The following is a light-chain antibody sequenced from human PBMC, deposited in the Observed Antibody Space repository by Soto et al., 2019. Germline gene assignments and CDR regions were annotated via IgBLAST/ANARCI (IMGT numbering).Light chain of an antibody. CDR2: EVS. CDR1: SRDVGGYDS. J-gene: IGLJ3*02. CDR3: SSYTATSTLL. Sequence: QSVLTQPASVSGSPGQSITISCTGTSRDVGGYDSVSWYQQHPGKAPKLMIYEVSNRPSGVSYRFTGSRSGNTASLTISALQADDESTFYCSSYTATSTLLFGGGTKLTVL. V-gene: IGLV2-14*01.